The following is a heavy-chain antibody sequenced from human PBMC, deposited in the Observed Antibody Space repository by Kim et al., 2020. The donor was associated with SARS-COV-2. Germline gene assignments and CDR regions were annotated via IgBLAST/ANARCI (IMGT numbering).Heavy chain of an antibody. CDR1: GGSISSSSYY. CDR3: ARLYITRPVGAFDI. D-gene: IGHD3-10*01. Sequence: SQTLSLTCTVSGGSISSSSYYWGWIRQPPGKGLEWIGSIYYSGSTYYNPSLKSRVTISVDTSKNQFSLKLSSVTAADTAVYYCARLYITRPVGAFDIWGQGTMVTVSS. J-gene: IGHJ3*02. V-gene: IGHV4-39*07. CDR2: IYYSGST.